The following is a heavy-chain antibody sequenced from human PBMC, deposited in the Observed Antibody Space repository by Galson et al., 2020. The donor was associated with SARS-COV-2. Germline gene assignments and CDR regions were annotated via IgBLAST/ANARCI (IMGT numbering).Heavy chain of an antibody. CDR1: GRSFSTYH. CDR2: INHSGST. CDR3: AFDTSGNYYGMDV. V-gene: IGHV4-34*01. Sequence: ETSETLSLTCAVYGRSFSTYHWTWIRQPPGKGLEWIGEINHSGSTNFNPSLKSRITMSIATSNNQFPLKLSSVTAADTAVYYCAFDTSGNYYGMDVWGQGTTVTVSS. D-gene: IGHD3-22*01. J-gene: IGHJ6*02.